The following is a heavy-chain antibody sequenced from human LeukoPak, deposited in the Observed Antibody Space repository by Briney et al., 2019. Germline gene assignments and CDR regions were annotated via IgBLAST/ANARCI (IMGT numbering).Heavy chain of an antibody. V-gene: IGHV3-9*01. Sequence: PGGSLRLSCAASGFTFDDYAMHWVRQAPGKGLEWVSGISWNSGSIGYADSVKGRFTISRDNAKNSPYLQMNSLRAEDTALYYCANRDYWGQGTLVTVSS. CDR2: ISWNSGSI. CDR1: GFTFDDYA. CDR3: ANRDY. J-gene: IGHJ4*02.